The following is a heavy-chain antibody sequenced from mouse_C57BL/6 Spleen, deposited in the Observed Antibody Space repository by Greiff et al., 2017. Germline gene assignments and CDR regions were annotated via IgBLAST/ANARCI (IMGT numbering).Heavy chain of an antibody. CDR2: ISDGGSYT. CDR3: ARGTVVPYWYFDV. CDR1: GFTFSSYA. V-gene: IGHV5-4*03. D-gene: IGHD1-1*01. J-gene: IGHJ1*03. Sequence: EVKLMESGGGLVKPGGSLKLSCAASGFTFSSYAMSWVRQTPEKRLEWVATISDGGSYTYYPDNVKGRFTISRDNAENNLYLQMSHLKSEDTAMYYCARGTVVPYWYFDVWGTGTTVTVSS.